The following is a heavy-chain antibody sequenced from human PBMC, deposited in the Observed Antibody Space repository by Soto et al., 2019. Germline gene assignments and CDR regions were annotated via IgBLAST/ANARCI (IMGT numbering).Heavy chain of an antibody. V-gene: IGHV4-59*01. CDR2: IYYSGST. Sequence: SETLSLTCTVSGGSISSYYWSWIRQPPGKGLEWIGYIYYSGSTNYNPSLKSRVTISVDTSKNQFSLKLSSVTAADTAVYYCARVFSYDFWSGYYGPGEDYYGMDVWGQGTTVTV. CDR3: ARVFSYDFWSGYYGPGEDYYGMDV. D-gene: IGHD3-3*01. CDR1: GGSISSYY. J-gene: IGHJ6*02.